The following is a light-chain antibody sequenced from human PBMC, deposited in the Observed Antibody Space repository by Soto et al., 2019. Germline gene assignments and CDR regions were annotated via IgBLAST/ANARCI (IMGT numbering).Light chain of an antibody. V-gene: IGKV1-39*01. Sequence: DIQMTQSPSSLSASVGGRVTITCLASQSISSYLNWYQQKPGKAPKLLIYAASSLQSGVPSRFSGSGSGTDFTLTISSLQPEDFATYYCQQSYSTPHTFGQGTRLGI. J-gene: IGKJ5*01. CDR2: AAS. CDR1: QSISSY. CDR3: QQSYSTPHT.